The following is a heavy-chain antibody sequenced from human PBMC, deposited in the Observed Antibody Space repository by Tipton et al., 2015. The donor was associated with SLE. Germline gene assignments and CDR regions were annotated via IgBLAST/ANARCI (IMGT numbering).Heavy chain of an antibody. Sequence: TLSLTCTVSGGSITSGSYYWTWIRQPAGKGLEWIGYIYSSGSTDYNPSLNSRVTISVDTSKNQFSLKVTSVTAADTAVYYCARTTSGTYYFDYWGRGTLVTVSS. CDR2: IYSSGST. CDR3: ARTTSGTYYFDY. CDR1: GGSITSGSYY. J-gene: IGHJ4*02. D-gene: IGHD3-10*01. V-gene: IGHV4-61*10.